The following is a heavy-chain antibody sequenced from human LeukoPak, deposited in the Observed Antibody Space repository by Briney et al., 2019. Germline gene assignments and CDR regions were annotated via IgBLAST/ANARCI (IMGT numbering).Heavy chain of an antibody. V-gene: IGHV3-21*01. CDR1: GFTFSSYS. CDR3: ARVMTTVFSFQH. D-gene: IGHD4-17*01. CDR2: ISSSSSCI. J-gene: IGHJ1*01. Sequence: GGSLRLSCAASGFTFSSYSMNWVRQAPGKGLEWVSSISSSSSCIYYADSVKGRFTISRDNAKNSLYLQMNSLRAEDTAVYYCARVMTTVFSFQHWGQGTLVTVSS.